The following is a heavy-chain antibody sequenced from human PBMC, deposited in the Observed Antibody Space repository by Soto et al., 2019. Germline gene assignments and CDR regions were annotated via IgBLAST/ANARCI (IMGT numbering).Heavy chain of an antibody. CDR1: GFSLSTSGVG. CDR2: IYWDDDK. Sequence: QITLKESGPTLVKPTQTLTLTCTFSGFSLSTSGVGVGWIRQPPGKALEWLALIYWDDDKRYSPSLKSRLTXXKDNTKNQVVLTMTNMDPVDTATYYCGHYDLIMDVWGQGTTVTVSS. V-gene: IGHV2-5*02. D-gene: IGHD1-1*01. J-gene: IGHJ6*02. CDR3: GHYDLIMDV.